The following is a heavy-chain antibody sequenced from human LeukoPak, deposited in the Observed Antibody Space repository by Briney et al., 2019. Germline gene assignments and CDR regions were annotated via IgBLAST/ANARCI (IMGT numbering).Heavy chain of an antibody. Sequence: GRSLRLSCAASGFTFDDYAMHLVRQAPGKGLEWGSGISWNSGSIGYADSVKGRFTISRDNAKNSLYLQMNSLRAEDTALYYCAKDHMVRGVKRYFDYWGQGTLVTVSS. J-gene: IGHJ4*02. V-gene: IGHV3-9*01. CDR1: GFTFDDYA. CDR3: AKDHMVRGVKRYFDY. CDR2: ISWNSGSI. D-gene: IGHD3-10*01.